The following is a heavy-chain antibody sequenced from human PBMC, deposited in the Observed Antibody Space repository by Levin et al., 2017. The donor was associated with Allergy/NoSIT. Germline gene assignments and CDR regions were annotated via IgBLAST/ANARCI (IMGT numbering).Heavy chain of an antibody. CDR3: TRDEGRTTAIGDY. CDR2: IYSGGST. CDR1: GFAVSSNY. V-gene: IGHV3-66*01. Sequence: GESLKISCAASGFAVSSNYMSWVRKAPGKGLEWVSVIYSGGSTYYADSVKGRFTISRDSSQNTLYLQMNSLRAEDTAVYHCTRDEGRTTAIGDYWGQGTLVTVSS. J-gene: IGHJ4*02. D-gene: IGHD4-17*01.